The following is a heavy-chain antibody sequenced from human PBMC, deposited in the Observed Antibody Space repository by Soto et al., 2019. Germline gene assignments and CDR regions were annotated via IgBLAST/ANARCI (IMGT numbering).Heavy chain of an antibody. CDR2: INLDGSEK. CDR3: ARGAMAGNEVPGD. CDR1: GFTFRRYW. J-gene: IGHJ1*01. V-gene: IGHV3-7*05. D-gene: IGHD1-1*01. Sequence: EGQLVESGGGLVQPGGSLSLSCQVSGFTFRRYWMTWVRRAPGKGLEWVANINLDGSEKYYVDAVKGRFTISRDNAKNSLHRDLRDLRANDTAVYYCARGAMAGNEVPGDWGQGTLVTVSS.